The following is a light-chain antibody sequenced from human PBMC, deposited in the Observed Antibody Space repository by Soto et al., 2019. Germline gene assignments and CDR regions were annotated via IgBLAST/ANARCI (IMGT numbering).Light chain of an antibody. CDR1: QSVRSNY. CDR3: LQYGAPPYT. CDR2: AAS. J-gene: IGKJ2*01. V-gene: IGKV3-20*01. Sequence: EIVLTQSPGTLSLSPGEGATLSCRASQSVRSNYLAWYQQKPGQAPRLLIYAASSRATGIPDRFSGSGSGTDFTLTISRVEPEDFAVYYCLQYGAPPYTFGQGTKLEIK.